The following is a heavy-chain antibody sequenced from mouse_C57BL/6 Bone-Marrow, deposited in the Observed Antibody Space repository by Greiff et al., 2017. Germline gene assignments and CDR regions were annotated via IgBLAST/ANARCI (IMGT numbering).Heavy chain of an antibody. CDR2: IWRGGST. J-gene: IGHJ4*01. CDR1: GFSLTSYG. V-gene: IGHV2-5*01. CDR3: AKNGGLQDYYAMDY. Sequence: VKLMESGPGLVQPSQSLSITCTVSGFSLTSYGVHWVRQSPGKGLEWLGVIWRGGSTDYNAAFMSRLSIAKDNSKSQVFFKMNSLQADDTAIYYCAKNGGLQDYYAMDYWGQGTSVTVSS. D-gene: IGHD2-2*01.